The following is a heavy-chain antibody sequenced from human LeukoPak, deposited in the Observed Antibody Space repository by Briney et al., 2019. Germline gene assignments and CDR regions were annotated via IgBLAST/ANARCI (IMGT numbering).Heavy chain of an antibody. CDR2: IYSGGST. CDR3: ARADLDAFDI. J-gene: IGHJ3*02. Sequence: GGSLRLSCAASGFTFSNAWMSWVRQAPGKGLEWVSVIYSGGSTYYADSVKGRFTISRDNSKNTLYLQMNSLRAEDTAVYYCARADLDAFDIWGQGTMVTVSS. V-gene: IGHV3-66*01. CDR1: GFTFSNAW.